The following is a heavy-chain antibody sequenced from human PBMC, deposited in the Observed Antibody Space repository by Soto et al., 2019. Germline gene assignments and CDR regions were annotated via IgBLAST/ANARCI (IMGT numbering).Heavy chain of an antibody. CDR2: INPSRGSA. V-gene: IGHV1-46*01. D-gene: IGHD1-26*01. CDR3: AIPLIRNTIDL. J-gene: IGHJ3*01. Sequence: ASVKVSCKASGYTFFKYFIHWVRQAPGQGLEWIGIINPSRGSAKYGPIFQGRVSLSTDMPTRTVYMELSSLKSEDTAGYYCAIPLIRNTIDLRGQGTSVTVSS. CDR1: GYTFFKYF.